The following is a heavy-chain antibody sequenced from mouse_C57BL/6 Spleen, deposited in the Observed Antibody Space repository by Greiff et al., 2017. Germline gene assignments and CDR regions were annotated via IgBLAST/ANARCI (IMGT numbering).Heavy chain of an antibody. CDR3: ARDYYGSSYTCAY. V-gene: IGHV5-4*01. J-gene: IGHJ3*01. D-gene: IGHD1-1*01. Sequence: EVHLVESGGGLVKPGGSLKLSCAASGFTFSSYAMSWVRQTPEQRLEWVATISAGGSYTYYPDKVKGRFTISRDNAKNNLYLQMSHLTSEDTAMYYCARDYYGSSYTCAYWGQGTLVTVSA. CDR1: GFTFSSYA. CDR2: ISAGGSYT.